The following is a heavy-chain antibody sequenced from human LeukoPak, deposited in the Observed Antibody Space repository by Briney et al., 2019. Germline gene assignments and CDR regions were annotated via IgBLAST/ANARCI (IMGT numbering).Heavy chain of an antibody. D-gene: IGHD6-13*01. J-gene: IGHJ5*02. CDR3: ARDVRGSSLDP. CDR2: INHSGST. Sequence: PSETLSLTCAVYGGSFSGYYWSWIRQPPGNGLEWIGEINHSGSTNYNPSLKSRVTISVDTSKNQFSLKLSSLTAADTAVYYCARDVRGSSLDPWGQGTLVTVSS. V-gene: IGHV4-34*01. CDR1: GGSFSGYY.